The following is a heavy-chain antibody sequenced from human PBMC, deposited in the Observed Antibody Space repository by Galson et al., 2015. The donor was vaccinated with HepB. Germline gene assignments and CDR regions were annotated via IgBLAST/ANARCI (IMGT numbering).Heavy chain of an antibody. J-gene: IGHJ5*02. CDR1: GFSPSTSGVG. V-gene: IGHV2-5*01. Sequence: PALVKPTQTLTLTCTFSGFSPSTSGVGVGWIRQPPGKALEWLALIYWNDDKRYSPSLKSRLTITKDTSKNQVVLTMTNVDPVDTATYYCAHTRLLLWFGELKQNWFDPWGQGTLVTVSS. CDR2: IYWNDDK. D-gene: IGHD3-10*01. CDR3: AHTRLLLWFGELKQNWFDP.